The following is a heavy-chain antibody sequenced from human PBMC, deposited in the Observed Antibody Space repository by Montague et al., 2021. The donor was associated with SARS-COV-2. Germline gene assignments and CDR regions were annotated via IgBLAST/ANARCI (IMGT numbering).Heavy chain of an antibody. CDR3: ARVTDSSGYYWGAFDI. V-gene: IGHV4-31*02. J-gene: IGHJ3*02. Sequence: KGSTYYNPSLKSRVSISVDTSKNQFSLKLSSVPAPDTAVDYCARVTDSSGYYWGAFDIWGQGKMVTVSS. D-gene: IGHD3-22*01. CDR2: KGST.